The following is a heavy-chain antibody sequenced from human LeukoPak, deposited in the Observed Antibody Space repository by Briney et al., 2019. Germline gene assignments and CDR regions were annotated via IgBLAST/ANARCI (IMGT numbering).Heavy chain of an antibody. CDR2: IDARSGIT. J-gene: IGHJ4*02. CDR3: APRPYSGSPEVY. CDR1: GFTFTIFG. D-gene: IGHD1-26*01. V-gene: IGHV3-48*01. Sequence: GGSLRLSCAASGFTFTIFGLNWVRQAPGKGPEWVSYIDARSGITYYADSVQGRFTISRDNAKESVFLQMNSLRVDDTAVYYCAPRPYSGSPEVYWGQGTLVTVSS.